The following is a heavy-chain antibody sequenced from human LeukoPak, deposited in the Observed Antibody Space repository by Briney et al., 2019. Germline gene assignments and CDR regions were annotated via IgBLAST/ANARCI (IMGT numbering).Heavy chain of an antibody. CDR2: ISAYNGNT. Sequence: GASVKVSCKASGYTFTSYGISWVRQAPGQGLEWMGWISAYNGNTNYAQKLQGRVTMTTDTSTSTAYMELRSLRSDDTAVYYCARAKYYDFWSGSEDYYCYMDVWGKGTTVTVSS. J-gene: IGHJ6*03. CDR3: ARAKYYDFWSGSEDYYCYMDV. V-gene: IGHV1-18*01. CDR1: GYTFTSYG. D-gene: IGHD3-3*01.